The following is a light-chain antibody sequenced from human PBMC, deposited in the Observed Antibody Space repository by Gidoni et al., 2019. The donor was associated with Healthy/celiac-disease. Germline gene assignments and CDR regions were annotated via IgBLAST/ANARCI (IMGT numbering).Light chain of an antibody. CDR3: QQYNSYSWT. Sequence: DIHMTLSPSTLSASVGDRVTITCRASQSISSWLALYQQKPGKAPKLLIYKASSLESGVPSRFSGSGYGTEFTLTISSLQPDDFATYYCQQYNSYSWTFGQGTKVEIK. J-gene: IGKJ1*01. CDR1: QSISSW. CDR2: KAS. V-gene: IGKV1-5*03.